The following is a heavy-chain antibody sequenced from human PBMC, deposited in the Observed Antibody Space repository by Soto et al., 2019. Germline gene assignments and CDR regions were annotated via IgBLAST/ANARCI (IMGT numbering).Heavy chain of an antibody. CDR1: GFTFSSYG. CDR2: IRVDGSNK. V-gene: IGHV3-33*01. J-gene: IGHJ4*02. Sequence: QVQLVESGGGVVQPGRSLRLSCEASGFTFSSYGMHWVRQAPGKGLEWVVVIRVDGSNKYYADSVKGRFTISRDNSKNMVYLQMNSLRAEDTALYYCARGYGSTSPYFDYWGQGTLVTVSS. CDR3: ARGYGSTSPYFDY. D-gene: IGHD6-6*01.